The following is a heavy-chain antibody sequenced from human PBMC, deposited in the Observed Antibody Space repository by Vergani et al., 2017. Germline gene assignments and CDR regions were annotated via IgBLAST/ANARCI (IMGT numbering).Heavy chain of an antibody. CDR3: TRGLFWFDP. J-gene: IGHJ5*02. V-gene: IGHV5-10-1*01. CDR1: GYSFTSYW. D-gene: IGHD6-19*01. Sequence: EVQLVQSGAEVKKPGESLRISCKGSGYSFTSYWISWVRQMPGKGLEWMGRIDPSDSDTNYSPSFQGHVTISADKSISTAYLQWSSLKTEDTAVYYCTRGLFWFDPWGQGTLVTVSS. CDR2: IDPSDSDT.